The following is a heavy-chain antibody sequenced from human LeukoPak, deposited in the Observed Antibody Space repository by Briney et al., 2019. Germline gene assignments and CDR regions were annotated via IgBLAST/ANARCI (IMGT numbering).Heavy chain of an antibody. CDR2: INSDGSST. CDR1: GFTFSSYW. V-gene: IGHV3-74*01. J-gene: IGHJ4*02. Sequence: GGSLRLSCAASGFTFSSYWMHWVRHAPGKGLVWVSRINSDGSSTSYADSVKGRFTISRDNAKNTLYLQMNSLRAEDTAVYYCARTPPNGYYYDSSGYTHPFDYWGQGTLVTVSS. D-gene: IGHD3-22*01. CDR3: ARTPPNGYYYDSSGYTHPFDY.